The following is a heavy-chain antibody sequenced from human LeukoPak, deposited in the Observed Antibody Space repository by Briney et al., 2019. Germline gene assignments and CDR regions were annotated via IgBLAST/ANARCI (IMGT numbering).Heavy chain of an antibody. V-gene: IGHV1-24*01. CDR3: ATAHCTNGVCSQNLDY. CDR2: FDPGDGET. J-gene: IGHJ4*02. Sequence: ASVKVSCKVSGYTLTELSMHWVRQAPGKGLEWMGGFDPGDGETIYAQKFQGRVTMTEDTSTDTAYMELSSLRSEDTAVYYCATAHCTNGVCSQNLDYWGQGTLVTVSS. D-gene: IGHD2-8*01. CDR1: GYTLTELS.